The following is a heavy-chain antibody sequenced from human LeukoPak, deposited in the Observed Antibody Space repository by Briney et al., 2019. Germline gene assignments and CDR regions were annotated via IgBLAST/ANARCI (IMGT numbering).Heavy chain of an antibody. J-gene: IGHJ4*02. D-gene: IGHD1-26*01. Sequence: SETLSLTCAVYGGSFSGYYWSWIRQPPGKGLEWIGEINHSGSTNYNPSLKSRVTISVDTSKNQFSLKLSSVTAADTAVYYCARESGMLGGVFDYWGQGTLVTVSS. CDR1: GGSFSGYY. V-gene: IGHV4-34*01. CDR2: INHSGST. CDR3: ARESGMLGGVFDY.